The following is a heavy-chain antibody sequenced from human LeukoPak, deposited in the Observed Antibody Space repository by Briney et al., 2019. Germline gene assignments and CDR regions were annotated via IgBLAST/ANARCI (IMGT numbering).Heavy chain of an antibody. Sequence: ASVKVSCKASGYTFTSYGISWVRQAPGQGLEWMGWISAYNGNTNYAQKLQGRVTMTTDTSTSTAYMELRSLRSDDTAVYYCARAYGSGGLRPYYYYYGMDVWGQGTTVTVSS. CDR2: ISAYNGNT. CDR1: GYTFTSYG. J-gene: IGHJ6*02. V-gene: IGHV1-18*01. D-gene: IGHD3-10*01. CDR3: ARAYGSGGLRPYYYYYGMDV.